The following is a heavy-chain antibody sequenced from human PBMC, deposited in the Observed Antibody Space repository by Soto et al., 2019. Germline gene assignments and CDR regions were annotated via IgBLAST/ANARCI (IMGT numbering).Heavy chain of an antibody. CDR3: ARDRAAGGY. V-gene: IGHV3-48*03. J-gene: IGHJ4*02. CDR1: GFSFSDYE. Sequence: EVQLVESGGGLAQPGGSLRLSCVASGFSFSDYEMNWVRQAPGKGLEWVAYISSGGSTIHYADSVSGRFTVSRDNARNSLYLQMNTLRVEDTALYYCARDRAAGGYWGQGTLVTVSS. D-gene: IGHD6-13*01. CDR2: ISSGGSTI.